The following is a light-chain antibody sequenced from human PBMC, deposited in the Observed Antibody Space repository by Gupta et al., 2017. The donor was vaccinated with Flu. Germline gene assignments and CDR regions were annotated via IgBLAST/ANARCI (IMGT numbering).Light chain of an antibody. CDR3: QQYNSWPPYT. J-gene: IGKJ2*01. CDR2: GAS. Sequence: ERATLSCRASQSISSNLAWYQQTPGQAPRLLIYGASTRATGIPARFSGSGSGTEFTLTISSLQSEDFAVYYCQQYNSWPPYTFGQGTKLEIK. V-gene: IGKV3-15*01. CDR1: QSISSN.